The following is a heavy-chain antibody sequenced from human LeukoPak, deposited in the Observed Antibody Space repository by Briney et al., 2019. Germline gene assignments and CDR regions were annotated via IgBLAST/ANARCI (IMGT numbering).Heavy chain of an antibody. Sequence: PSETLSLTCTVSGGFISSYYWSWIRQPPGKGLEWVGYIYYSGSTNYNPSLKSRVTISVDTSKNQLSLKVTSVTAADTAVYYCARERGEHRLRYFGWLSPFDYWGQGTLVTVSS. CDR2: IYYSGST. CDR3: ARERGEHRLRYFGWLSPFDY. J-gene: IGHJ4*02. D-gene: IGHD3-9*01. V-gene: IGHV4-59*01. CDR1: GGFISSYY.